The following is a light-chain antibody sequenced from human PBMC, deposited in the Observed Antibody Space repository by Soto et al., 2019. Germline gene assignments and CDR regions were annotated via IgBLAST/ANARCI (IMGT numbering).Light chain of an antibody. CDR3: AAWDDSLNGQV. CDR1: SSDIGGYNY. Sequence: QSVLTQPASVSGSPGQSITISCTGTSSDIGGYNYVSWYQQHPGKAPKLMIYEVSNRPSGVSNRFSGSKSGNTASLAISGLQAEDEAEYHCAAWDDSLNGQVFGGGTKLTVL. CDR2: EVS. V-gene: IGLV2-14*01. J-gene: IGLJ2*01.